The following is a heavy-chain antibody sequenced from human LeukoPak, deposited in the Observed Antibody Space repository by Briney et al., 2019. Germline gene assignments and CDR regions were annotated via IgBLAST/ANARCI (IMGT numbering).Heavy chain of an antibody. V-gene: IGHV3-23*01. CDR1: GFTFSSYG. CDR3: ARRAGAYSHPYDY. J-gene: IGHJ4*02. CDR2: ISGSGGST. D-gene: IGHD4/OR15-4a*01. Sequence: PGGTLRLSCAASGFTFSSYGMSWVRQAPGKGLEWVSAISGSGGSTYYADSVKGRFTISRDNSKNTLYLQMNSLRVEDTAVYFCARRAGAYSHPYDYWGQGTLVTVSS.